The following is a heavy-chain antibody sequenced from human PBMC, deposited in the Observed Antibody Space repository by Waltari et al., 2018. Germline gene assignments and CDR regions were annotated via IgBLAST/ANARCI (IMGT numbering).Heavy chain of an antibody. CDR3: TALEIDDNFGEEYYYFAMDI. CDR2: IIPLFGIK. V-gene: IGHV1-69*10. Sequence: QVQLVQSGAELKKPGSSVNVSCKCYGAAFSTYAISWVRQAPGQGLEWMGGIIPLFGIKHYAPRFQGRVTITADKSTSAAYMELNSLRSEDTATYYCTALEIDDNFGEEYYYFAMDIWGLGTTVTVSS. D-gene: IGHD3-16*01. CDR1: GAAFSTYA. J-gene: IGHJ6*02.